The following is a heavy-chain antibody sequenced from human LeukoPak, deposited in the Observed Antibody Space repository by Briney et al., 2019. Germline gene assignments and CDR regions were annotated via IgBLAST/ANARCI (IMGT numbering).Heavy chain of an antibody. J-gene: IGHJ3*02. D-gene: IGHD6-19*01. CDR2: ISYDGSYT. Sequence: GGSLRLSCAASGFTFSNNAMHWVRQAPDKGLEWVAIISYDGSYTYYADSVKGRFTISRDNSKNTLYLQMNSLRPEDTAMYYCAKVDGTATYSSYPFHMWGQGTMVTVSS. V-gene: IGHV3-30*04. CDR1: GFTFSNNA. CDR3: AKVDGTATYSSYPFHM.